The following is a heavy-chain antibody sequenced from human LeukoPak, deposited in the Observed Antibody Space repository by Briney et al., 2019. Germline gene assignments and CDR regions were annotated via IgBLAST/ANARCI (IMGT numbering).Heavy chain of an antibody. D-gene: IGHD3-22*01. CDR1: GFNFRTYN. CDR3: ARGHNSGYYLKY. CDR2: ISGSSSYT. J-gene: IGHJ4*02. V-gene: IGHV3-21*05. Sequence: GGSLRLSCVGSGFNFRTYNLNWIRQAPGKGLEWVSDISGSSSYTDYADSVKGRFTISKDNANSSVFLQMDSLRAEDTAVYYCARGHNSGYYLKYWGQGTLVTVSS.